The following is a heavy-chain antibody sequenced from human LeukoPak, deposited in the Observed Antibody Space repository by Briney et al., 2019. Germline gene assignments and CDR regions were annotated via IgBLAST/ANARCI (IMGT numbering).Heavy chain of an antibody. CDR1: GFTFSTYA. D-gene: IGHD1-26*01. V-gene: IGHV3-23*01. CDR2: ISGSGDNT. CDR3: ARGRKLGAPTYFFDY. Sequence: GGSLRLSWAAAGFTFSTYAMNWVRQAPGQGLEWVSGISGSGDNTYYADSVRGRFTISRDKSKSTVYLQMNSLGVEDTAIYYCARGRKLGAPTYFFDYWGQGTLVTVSS. J-gene: IGHJ4*02.